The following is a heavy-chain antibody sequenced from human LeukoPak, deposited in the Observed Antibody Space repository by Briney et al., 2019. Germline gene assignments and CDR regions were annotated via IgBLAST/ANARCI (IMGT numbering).Heavy chain of an antibody. CDR3: ARLIAAAGWYFDL. V-gene: IGHV4-59*04. CDR1: GGSISSYY. J-gene: IGHJ2*01. Sequence: SETLSLTCTVSGGSISSYYWSWIRQPPGKGLEWIGYIYYSGSTYYNPSLKSRVTISVDTSKNQFSLKLSSVTAADTAVYYCARLIAAAGWYFDLWGRGTLVTVSS. D-gene: IGHD6-13*01. CDR2: IYYSGST.